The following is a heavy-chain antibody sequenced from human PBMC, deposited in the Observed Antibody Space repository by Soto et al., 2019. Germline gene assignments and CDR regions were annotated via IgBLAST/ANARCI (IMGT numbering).Heavy chain of an antibody. D-gene: IGHD5-18*01. V-gene: IGHV1-18*01. CDR3: ARVVEVGYSYDYYYGMDV. CDR2: ISAYNGNT. J-gene: IGHJ6*02. CDR1: GYTFTSYG. Sequence: ASVKVSCKASGYTFTSYGISWVRQAPGQGLEWMGWISAYNGNTNYAQKLQGRVTMTTDTSTSTAYMELRSLRSDDTAVYYCARVVEVGYSYDYYYGMDVWGQGTTVTVSS.